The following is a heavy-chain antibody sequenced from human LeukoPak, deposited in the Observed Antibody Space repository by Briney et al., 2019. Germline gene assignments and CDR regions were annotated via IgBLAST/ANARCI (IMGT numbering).Heavy chain of an antibody. V-gene: IGHV3-23*01. D-gene: IGHD3-10*01. J-gene: IGHJ4*02. Sequence: GGSLRLSCAASGFNFGSYSMTWVRQAPGKGLEWVSVTSADSATTFYADSVKGRFTISRDNAKNTVFLQMSSLRAEDTALYYCARKSASGNYPLDYWGQGTLVTVSS. CDR3: ARKSASGNYPLDY. CDR2: TSADSATT. CDR1: GFNFGSYS.